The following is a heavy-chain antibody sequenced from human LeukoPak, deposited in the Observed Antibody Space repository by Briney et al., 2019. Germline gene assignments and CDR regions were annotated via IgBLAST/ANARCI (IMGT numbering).Heavy chain of an antibody. CDR1: GFSFSSKF. Sequence: GGSLRLSCATSGFSFSSKFLNWVRQAPGKGLEWVSGISGSGGATYYADSVKGRFTISRDDPHNTLYLQMNSLRAEDTAVYFCARGGVDYYGSGTYYLMYYFDYWGQGALVTVSS. CDR2: ISGSGGAT. D-gene: IGHD3-10*01. V-gene: IGHV3-23*01. CDR3: ARGGVDYYGSGTYYLMYYFDY. J-gene: IGHJ4*02.